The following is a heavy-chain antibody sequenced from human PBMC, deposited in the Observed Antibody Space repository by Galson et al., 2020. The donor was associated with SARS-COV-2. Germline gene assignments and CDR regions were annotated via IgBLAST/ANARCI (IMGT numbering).Heavy chain of an antibody. CDR1: GFTFSSSA. Sequence: GGSLRLSCSASGFTFSSSAMHWVRQAPGKGLECVAIISYDGTSKYNSDPVKGRFTISRDISKNTLYLQMNSLRPEDTAVYYCARATDDHTSSGYDYWGQGTLVTVSS. CDR3: ARATDDHTSSGYDY. V-gene: IGHV3-30*04. D-gene: IGHD6-13*01. CDR2: ISYDGTSK. J-gene: IGHJ4*02.